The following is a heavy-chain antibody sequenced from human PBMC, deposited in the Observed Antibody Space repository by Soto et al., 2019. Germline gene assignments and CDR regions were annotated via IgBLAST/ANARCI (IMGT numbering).Heavy chain of an antibody. CDR1: GYSFTSYW. CDR3: ARVVADCTNGVCYINNYYYGMDV. J-gene: IGHJ6*02. Sequence: GESLKISCKGSGYSFTSYWIGWVRQMPGKGLEWMGIIYPGDSDTRYSPSFQGQVTISADKSISTAYLQWSSLKASDTAMYYWARVVADCTNGVCYINNYYYGMDVWVQGTTVTVSS. D-gene: IGHD2-8*01. V-gene: IGHV5-51*01. CDR2: IYPGDSDT.